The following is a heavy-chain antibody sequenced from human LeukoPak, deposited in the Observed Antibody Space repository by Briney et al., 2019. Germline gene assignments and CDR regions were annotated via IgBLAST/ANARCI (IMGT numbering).Heavy chain of an antibody. V-gene: IGHV4-59*01. CDR1: GGSISSYY. CDR3: ERDGPLYCSGGSCYSGYYYYGMDV. Sequence: PSETLSLTCTVSGGSISSYYWSWIRQPPGKGLEWIGYIYYSGSTNYNPSLKSRVTISVDTSKNQFSLKLSSVTAADTAVYYCERDGPLYCSGGSCYSGYYYYGMDVWGKGTTVTVSS. CDR2: IYYSGST. D-gene: IGHD2-15*01. J-gene: IGHJ6*04.